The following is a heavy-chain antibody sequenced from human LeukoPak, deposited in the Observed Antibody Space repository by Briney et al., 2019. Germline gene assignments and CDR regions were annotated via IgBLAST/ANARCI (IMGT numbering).Heavy chain of an antibody. V-gene: IGHV3-30*18. CDR1: GFTFTTYG. CDR2: ISYDGSNK. J-gene: IGHJ4*02. CDR3: AKEGNI. Sequence: GGSLRLSCAASGFTFTTYGMHWVRQAPGKGLEWVAVISYDGSNKYYADSVKGRFTISRDNSKNTLYLQMNSLRAEDTAVYYCAKEGNIWGQGTLVTVSS. D-gene: IGHD1/OR15-1a*01.